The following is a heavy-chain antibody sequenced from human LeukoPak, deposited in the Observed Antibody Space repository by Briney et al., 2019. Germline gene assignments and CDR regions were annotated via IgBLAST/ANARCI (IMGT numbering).Heavy chain of an antibody. D-gene: IGHD2-15*01. CDR1: GGSISSSSYY. J-gene: IGHJ4*02. CDR3: ARSFCSGGSCYLVDY. V-gene: IGHV4-61*05. CDR2: IYYSGST. Sequence: PSETLSLTCTVSGGSISSSSYYWGWIRQPPGKGLEWIGYIYYSGSTNYNPSLKSRVTISVDTSKNQLSLKLSSVTAADTAVYYCARSFCSGGSCYLVDYWGQGTLVTVSS.